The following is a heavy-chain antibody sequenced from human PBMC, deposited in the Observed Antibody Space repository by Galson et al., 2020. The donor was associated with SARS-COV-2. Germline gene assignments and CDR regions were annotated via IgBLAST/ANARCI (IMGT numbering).Heavy chain of an antibody. CDR1: GFTVSSNY. V-gene: IGHV3-53*04. J-gene: IGHJ3*02. CDR2: IYSGST. CDR3: ARDMNDSSGDAFDI. D-gene: IGHD3-22*01. Sequence: GGSLRLSCAASGFTVSSNYMSWVRQAPGKGLEWVSVIYSGSTHYADSVKGRFTISRHNSKNTVYLQMNSLRAEDTAVYYCARDMNDSSGDAFDIWGQGTMVTVSS.